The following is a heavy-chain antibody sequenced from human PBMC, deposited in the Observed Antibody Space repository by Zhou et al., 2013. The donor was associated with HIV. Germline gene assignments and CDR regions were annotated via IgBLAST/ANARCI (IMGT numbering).Heavy chain of an antibody. D-gene: IGHD7-27*01. CDR1: GYTFTNYY. J-gene: IGHJ6*02. CDR3: ARGLGWGFGSDYYYGMDV. V-gene: IGHV1-46*01. CDR2: INPSGGST. Sequence: QVQLVQSGAEVKKPGASVKVSCKASGYTFTNYYMHWVRQAPGQGLEWMGIINPSGGSTSHAQKFQGRVTMTRDTSTSTVYMELSSLRFEDTAVYYCARGLGWGFGSDYYYGMDVWGRRDHGHRLL.